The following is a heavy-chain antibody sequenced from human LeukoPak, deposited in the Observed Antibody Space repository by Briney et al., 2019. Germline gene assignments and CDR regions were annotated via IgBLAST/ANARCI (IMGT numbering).Heavy chain of an antibody. D-gene: IGHD4-17*01. Sequence: PGGSLRLSCAASGCSFSSHTINWVRQAPGKGLEWVSSISSSGSSIYYADSLRGRFTISRDNAKNSLFLQMHSLRAEDTAVYYCATLTTVTHDAFDIWGQGTMVTVSS. CDR3: ATLTTVTHDAFDI. J-gene: IGHJ3*02. CDR2: ISSSGSSI. V-gene: IGHV3-21*01. CDR1: GCSFSSHT.